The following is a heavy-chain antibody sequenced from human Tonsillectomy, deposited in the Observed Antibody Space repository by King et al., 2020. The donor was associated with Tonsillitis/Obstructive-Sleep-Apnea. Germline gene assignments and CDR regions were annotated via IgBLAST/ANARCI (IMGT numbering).Heavy chain of an antibody. V-gene: IGHV5-10-1*03. D-gene: IGHD5-24*01. CDR1: GYSFTNYW. Sequence: QLVQSGAEVKKPGESLRISCKGSGYSFTNYWITWVRQMPGKGLEWMGRIDPSDSYINYSPSFQGHVTISTDKSISTAYLQWTSLKASDTAMYYCARLVGTEMDSDFFYGTDVWGQGPPVPVSS. CDR3: ARLVGTEMDSDFFYGTDV. J-gene: IGHJ6*02. CDR2: IDPSDSYI.